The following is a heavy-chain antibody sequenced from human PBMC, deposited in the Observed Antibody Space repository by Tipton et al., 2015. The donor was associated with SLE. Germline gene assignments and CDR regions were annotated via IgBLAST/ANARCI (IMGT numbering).Heavy chain of an antibody. CDR3: ARSSLAAGAYFDY. V-gene: IGHV3-30*19. CDR1: GFTFSNFA. J-gene: IGHJ4*02. CDR2: ISYDGSYA. D-gene: IGHD3-10*01. Sequence: VKPGGSLRLSCAASGFTFSNFAISWVRQAPGKGLEWVALISYDGSYAYYADSVKGRFTFSRDNSRNTLYLQMNSLRPEDTAVYYCARSSLAAGAYFDYWGQGTLVTVSS.